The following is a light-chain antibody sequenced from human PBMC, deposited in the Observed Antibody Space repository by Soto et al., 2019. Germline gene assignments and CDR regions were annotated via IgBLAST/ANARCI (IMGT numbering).Light chain of an antibody. CDR3: QQYGSSGT. V-gene: IGKV3-20*01. Sequence: EIVLTQSPGTLSLSPGERATLSCRASQSVSNNYLAWYQQKPGQAPRLLIYGASNRTTGIPDRFSGSGSGTDFTLTISRLEPEFFAVYYCQQYGSSGTFGQGTKVEIK. CDR1: QSVSNNY. CDR2: GAS. J-gene: IGKJ1*01.